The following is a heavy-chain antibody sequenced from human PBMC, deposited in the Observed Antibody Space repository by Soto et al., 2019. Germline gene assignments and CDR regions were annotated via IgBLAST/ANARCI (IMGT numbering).Heavy chain of an antibody. Sequence: SVKVSCKDSGYTFTSYDINWVRQATGQGLEWMGWMNPNSGNTGYAQKFQGRVTMTRNTSISTAYMELSSLRSEDTAVYYCAREILYSGYPELDYYYYMDVWGKGTTVTVSS. CDR1: GYTFTSYD. V-gene: IGHV1-8*01. CDR3: AREILYSGYPELDYYYYMDV. D-gene: IGHD5-12*01. CDR2: MNPNSGNT. J-gene: IGHJ6*03.